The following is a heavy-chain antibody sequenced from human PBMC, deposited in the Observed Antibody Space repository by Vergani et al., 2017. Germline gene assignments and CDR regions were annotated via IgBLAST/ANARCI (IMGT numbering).Heavy chain of an antibody. CDR3: ARHSTVEWLVKLGWIDP. V-gene: IGHV4-39*01. CDR1: GASIRSSNYY. D-gene: IGHD6-19*01. J-gene: IGHJ5*02. Sequence: QLQLQESGPGLVKPSATLSLTCSVSGASIRSSNYYWGWNRQPPGKGLEWVASIYYSGCTYYNPSLKSRGTISVDTSKNQFSLQLSSVTAADTAVYFCARHSTVEWLVKLGWIDPWGQGILVTVSS. CDR2: IYYSGCT.